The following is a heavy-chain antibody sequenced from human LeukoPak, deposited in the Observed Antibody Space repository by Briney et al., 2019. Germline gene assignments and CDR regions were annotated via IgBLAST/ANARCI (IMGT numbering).Heavy chain of an antibody. J-gene: IGHJ4*02. D-gene: IGHD6-13*01. Sequence: GGSLRLSCAPSGFTFSSYAMSWVRQAPGKGLEWVSSISGSGGSTYYADSVKGRFTISRDNAKNSLYLQMNSLRAEDTAVYYCARDKYSSSWYEDFDYWGQGTLVTVSS. CDR2: ISGSGGST. V-gene: IGHV3-23*01. CDR3: ARDKYSSSWYEDFDY. CDR1: GFTFSSYA.